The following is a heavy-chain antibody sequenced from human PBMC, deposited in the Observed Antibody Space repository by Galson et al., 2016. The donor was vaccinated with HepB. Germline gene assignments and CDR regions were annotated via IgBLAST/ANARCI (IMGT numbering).Heavy chain of an antibody. CDR3: ARDSPPGTTRVFDF. CDR2: TYYRSKWYQ. Sequence: CAISGDSVSRNSATWNWIRQSPSRGLEWLGRTYYRSKWYQDYAVSVKGRITINPDTSKHEFSLQLNSVTHEYTAVYYCARDSPPGTTRVFDFWDQGTLVTVSS. D-gene: IGHD1-14*01. V-gene: IGHV6-1*01. J-gene: IGHJ4*02. CDR1: GDSVSRNSAT.